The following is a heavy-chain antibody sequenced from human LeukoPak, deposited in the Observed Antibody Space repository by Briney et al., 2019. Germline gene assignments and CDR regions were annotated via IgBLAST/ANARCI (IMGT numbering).Heavy chain of an antibody. Sequence: ASVKVSCKASGYTFTSYDTNWVRQATGQGLEWMGWMNPNSGNTGYAQKFQGRVTMTRNTSISTAYMELSSLRSEDTAVYYCARGRGILTGYSPYYFDYWGQGTLVTVSS. CDR3: ARGRGILTGYSPYYFDY. CDR1: GYTFTSYD. V-gene: IGHV1-8*01. CDR2: MNPNSGNT. D-gene: IGHD3-9*01. J-gene: IGHJ4*02.